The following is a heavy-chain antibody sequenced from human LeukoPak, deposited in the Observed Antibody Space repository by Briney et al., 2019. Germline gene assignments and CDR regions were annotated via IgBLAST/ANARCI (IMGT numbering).Heavy chain of an antibody. Sequence: SETLSLTCTVSGGSINSGGYCWSWIRQPPGKGLEWIGYIYYSGSTNYNPSFKSRVTISVDTSKNQFSLKLSSVTAADTAVYYCARVGCSGGSCYEFDYWGQGTLVTVSS. CDR2: IYYSGST. D-gene: IGHD2-15*01. V-gene: IGHV4-61*08. CDR3: ARVGCSGGSCYEFDY. CDR1: GGSINSGGYC. J-gene: IGHJ4*02.